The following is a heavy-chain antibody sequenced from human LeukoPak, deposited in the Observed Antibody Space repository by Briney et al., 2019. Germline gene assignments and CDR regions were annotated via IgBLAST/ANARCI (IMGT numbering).Heavy chain of an antibody. J-gene: IGHJ3*02. CDR2: ISGSGGST. V-gene: IGHV3-23*01. CDR3: AKDVYCSSTSCYMAGAFDI. Sequence: GGSLRLSCAASGFTFSSYAMSWVRQAPGKGLEWVSAISGSGGSTYYADSVKGRFTISRDNSKNTLYLQMNSLRAEDTAVYYCAKDVYCSSTSCYMAGAFDIWGQGTMVTVSS. CDR1: GFTFSSYA. D-gene: IGHD2-2*02.